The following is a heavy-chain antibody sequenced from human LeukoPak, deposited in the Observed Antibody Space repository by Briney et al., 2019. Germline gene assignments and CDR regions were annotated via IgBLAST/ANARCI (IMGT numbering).Heavy chain of an antibody. V-gene: IGHV5-51*01. Sequence: GESLKISCKGSGYSFTSYWIGWVRQMLGKGLEWMGIIHPGDSDTRYSPSFRGQVTISADKSISTAYLQWSSLKASDTAMYYCARRDCSGGSCYKYWGQGTLVTVSS. CDR2: IHPGDSDT. CDR1: GYSFTSYW. J-gene: IGHJ4*02. D-gene: IGHD2-15*01. CDR3: ARRDCSGGSCYKY.